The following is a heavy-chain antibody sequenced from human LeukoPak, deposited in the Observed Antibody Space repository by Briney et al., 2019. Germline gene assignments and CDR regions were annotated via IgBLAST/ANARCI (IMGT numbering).Heavy chain of an antibody. CDR1: GGTFSSYA. J-gene: IGHJ6*04. CDR2: IITIFGTA. CDR3: AMGGSASYYNPALDYGMDV. V-gene: IGHV1-69*06. Sequence: SVKLSCKASGGTFSSYAISWVRQAPGQGLEWVGGIITIFGTATNVQQSQGRVTIIAAKSTSTAYLELSSLSSEDSAVYYCAMGGSASYYNPALDYGMDVWGKGTTVTVSS. D-gene: IGHD3-10*01.